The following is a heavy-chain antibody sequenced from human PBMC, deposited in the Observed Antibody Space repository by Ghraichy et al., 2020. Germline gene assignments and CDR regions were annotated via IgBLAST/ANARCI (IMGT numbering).Heavy chain of an antibody. Sequence: GESLNISCAASGFTFNIYEMNWVRQAPGKGLEWVSYISGSGSTIYYADSVKGRFTISRDNAKNSLYLQMNSLRAEEPAVYYCARDGGGRGWRPHYFDYWGQGTLVTVSS. J-gene: IGHJ4*02. V-gene: IGHV3-48*03. CDR1: GFTFNIYE. CDR2: ISGSGSTI. D-gene: IGHD6-19*01. CDR3: ARDGGGRGWRPHYFDY.